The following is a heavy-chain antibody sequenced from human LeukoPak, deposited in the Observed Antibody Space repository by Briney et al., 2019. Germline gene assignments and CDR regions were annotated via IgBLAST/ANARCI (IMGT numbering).Heavy chain of an antibody. CDR2: ISSNGGST. CDR3: ARESGSVTSEVDFDY. V-gene: IGHV3-64*01. D-gene: IGHD4-17*01. Sequence: GGSLRLSCAASGFTFSSYAMHWVRQAPGKGLEYVSAISSNGGSTYYANSVKGRFTISRDNSKNTLYLQMGSLRAEDMAVYYCARESGSVTSEVDFDYWGQGTLVTVSS. J-gene: IGHJ4*02. CDR1: GFTFSSYA.